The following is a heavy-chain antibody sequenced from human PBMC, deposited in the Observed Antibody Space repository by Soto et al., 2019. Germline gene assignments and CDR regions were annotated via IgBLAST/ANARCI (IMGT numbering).Heavy chain of an antibody. D-gene: IGHD6-13*01. CDR3: ARASPPGIAAAGTETGLDY. CDR2: INHSGST. CDR1: GGSFSGYY. J-gene: IGHJ4*02. Sequence: SETLSLTCAVYGGSFSGYYWSWIRQPPGKGLEWIGEINHSGSTNYNPSLKSRVTISVDTSKNQFSLKLSSVTAADTAVYYCARASPPGIAAAGTETGLDYWGQGTLVTSPQ. V-gene: IGHV4-34*01.